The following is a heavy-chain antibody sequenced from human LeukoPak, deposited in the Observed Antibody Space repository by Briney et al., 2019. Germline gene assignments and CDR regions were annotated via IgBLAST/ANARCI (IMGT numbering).Heavy chain of an antibody. Sequence: SVKVSCKASGGTFSSHAISWVRQAPGQGLEWMGGIIPIFGTANYAQKFQGRVTITADESTSTAYMELSSLRSEDTAVYYCARATYYYDSSGYYYVPDAFDIWGQGTMVTVSS. J-gene: IGHJ3*02. CDR1: GGTFSSHA. V-gene: IGHV1-69*13. D-gene: IGHD3-22*01. CDR3: ARATYYYDSSGYYYVPDAFDI. CDR2: IIPIFGTA.